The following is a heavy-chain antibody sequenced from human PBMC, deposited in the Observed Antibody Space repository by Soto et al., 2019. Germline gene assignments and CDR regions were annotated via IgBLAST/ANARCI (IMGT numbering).Heavy chain of an antibody. V-gene: IGHV3-23*01. D-gene: IGHD6-19*01. Sequence: SSYAMSWARQAPGKGLEWVSAISGSGGSTYYADSVKGRFTISRDNSKNTLYLQMNSLRAEDTAVYYCAKVPSVAGAFDAFDIWGQGTMVTVSS. CDR1: SSYA. CDR3: AKVPSVAGAFDAFDI. J-gene: IGHJ3*02. CDR2: ISGSGGST.